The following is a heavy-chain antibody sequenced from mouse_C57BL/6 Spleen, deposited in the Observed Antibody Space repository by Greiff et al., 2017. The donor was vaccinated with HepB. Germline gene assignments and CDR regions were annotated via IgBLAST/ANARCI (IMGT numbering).Heavy chain of an antibody. CDR3: TRKGPYYSNFVDY. D-gene: IGHD2-5*01. CDR1: GYSFTGYY. CDR2: INPSTGGT. V-gene: IGHV1-42*01. Sequence: VQLKESGPELVKPGASVKISCKASGYSFTGYYMNWVKQSPEKSLEWIGEINPSTGGTTYNQKFKAKATLTVDKSSSTAYMQLKSLTSEDSAVYYSTRKGPYYSNFVDYWGQGTTLTVSS. J-gene: IGHJ2*01.